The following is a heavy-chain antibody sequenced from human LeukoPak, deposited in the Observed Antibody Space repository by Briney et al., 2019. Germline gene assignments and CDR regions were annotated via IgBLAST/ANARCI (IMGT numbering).Heavy chain of an antibody. Sequence: SETLSLTCTVSGGSISSYYWSWIRQPPGKGLEWIGEINHSGSTNYNPSLKSRVTISVDTSKNQFSLKLSSVTAADTAVYYCARGHIAARLGGYYYYYYYMDVWGKGTTVTVSS. CDR2: INHSGST. J-gene: IGHJ6*03. V-gene: IGHV4-34*01. CDR3: ARGHIAARLGGYYYYYYYMDV. D-gene: IGHD6-6*01. CDR1: GGSISSYY.